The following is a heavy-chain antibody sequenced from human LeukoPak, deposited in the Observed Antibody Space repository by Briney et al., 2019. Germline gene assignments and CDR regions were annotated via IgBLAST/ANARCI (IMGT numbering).Heavy chain of an antibody. CDR1: GFTFSGHS. V-gene: IGHV3-30-3*01. CDR2: TSYDGGNK. CDR3: ARDNGYRNGHAFDF. Sequence: PGGSLRLSCAASGFTFSGHSMHWVRQAPGKGLEWVALTSYDGGNKYYAGSVEGRFTISRDKSKNTLYLQVDSLRPEDTAVYYCARDNGYRNGHAFDFWGQGTLVTVSS. J-gene: IGHJ4*02. D-gene: IGHD5-18*01.